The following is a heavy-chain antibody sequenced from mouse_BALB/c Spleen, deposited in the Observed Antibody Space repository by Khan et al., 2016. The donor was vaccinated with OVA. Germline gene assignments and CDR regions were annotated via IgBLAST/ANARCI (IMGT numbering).Heavy chain of an antibody. J-gene: IGHJ3*01. CDR2: ISTGGHYT. CDR3: ARLAYYYNSEGFAY. Sequence: EVELVESGGDLVKPGGSLNLSCAASGFTFRTYGMSWVRQTPDKRLEWVATISTGGHYTYYIDSVQGRFTISRDNAKNTLHLQMSSLKSEDTAMYYCARLAYYYNSEGFAYWGQGTLVTVSA. D-gene: IGHD1-1*02. V-gene: IGHV5-6*01. CDR1: GFTFRTYG.